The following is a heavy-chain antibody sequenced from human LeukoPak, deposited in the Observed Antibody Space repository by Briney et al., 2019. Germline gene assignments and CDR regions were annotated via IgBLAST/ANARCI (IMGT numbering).Heavy chain of an antibody. CDR3: ARDKTGTKSAFDY. J-gene: IGHJ4*02. CDR1: GFTFSSYE. V-gene: IGHV3-48*03. Sequence: PGGSLRLSCAASGFTFSSYEMNWVRQAPGKGLEWVSYISSSGTTIYYADSVKGRFTISKDNAKNSLYLQMNSLRAEDTAVYYCARDKTGTKSAFDYWGQGTLVTASS. CDR2: ISSSGTTI. D-gene: IGHD1-14*01.